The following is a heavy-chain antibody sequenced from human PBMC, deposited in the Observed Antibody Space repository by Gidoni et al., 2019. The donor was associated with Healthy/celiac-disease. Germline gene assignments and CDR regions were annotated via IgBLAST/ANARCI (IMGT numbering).Heavy chain of an antibody. D-gene: IGHD5-12*01. V-gene: IGHV3-21*01. CDR3: ASPWESVDMDYLPFY. CDR2: ISSSSSYI. CDR1: GFPFSSYS. Sequence: VQLVASGGGLVKPGGSLRLSCAAPGFPFSSYSMNWVRQAPGKGLEWVSSISSSSSYIYYADSVKGRFTISRDNAKNSLYLQRNSLRAEDTAVYYCASPWESVDMDYLPFYWGQGTLVTVSS. J-gene: IGHJ4*02.